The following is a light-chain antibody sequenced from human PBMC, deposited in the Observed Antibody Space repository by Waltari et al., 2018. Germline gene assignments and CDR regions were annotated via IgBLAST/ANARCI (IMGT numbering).Light chain of an antibody. V-gene: IGKV1-5*03. CDR3: QEYDSLPVT. Sequence: DIQMTQSLSSLSASVGDRVTLTCRASQRVKNTLAWYQKEPGKAPKVLIHKASRLESGAPSRFSGSGYGTEFTLTISSLQPDDFATYYCQEYDSLPVTFGGGTKVEI. CDR2: KAS. CDR1: QRVKNT. J-gene: IGKJ4*01.